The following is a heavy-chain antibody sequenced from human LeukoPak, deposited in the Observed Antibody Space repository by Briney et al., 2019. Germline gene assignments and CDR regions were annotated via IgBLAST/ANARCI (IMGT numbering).Heavy chain of an antibody. CDR1: GYTFTGYY. CDR3: ARDGVGAYYYFVY. D-gene: IGHD1-26*01. J-gene: IGHJ4*02. V-gene: IGHV1-2*02. Sequence: DSVKVSCKASGYTFTGYYMHWVRQAPGQGLEWMGWINPNSGGTNYAQKFQGRVTMTRDTSISTAYMELGRLRSDDTAVYYCARDGVGAYYYFVYWGQGTLVTVSS. CDR2: INPNSGGT.